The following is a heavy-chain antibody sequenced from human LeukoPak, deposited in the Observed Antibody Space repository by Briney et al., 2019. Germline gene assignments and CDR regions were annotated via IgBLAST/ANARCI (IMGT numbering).Heavy chain of an antibody. V-gene: IGHV3-23*03. CDR3: AKGYYYGSGSYSWFDP. CDR2: IYSGGST. D-gene: IGHD3-10*01. CDR1: GFTFSSYG. Sequence: GGSLRLSCAASGFTFSSYGMSWVRQAPGKGLEWVSVIYSGGSTYYADSVKGRFTISRDNSKNSLYLQMNSLRSEDTALYYCAKGYYYGSGSYSWFDPWGQGTLVTVSS. J-gene: IGHJ5*02.